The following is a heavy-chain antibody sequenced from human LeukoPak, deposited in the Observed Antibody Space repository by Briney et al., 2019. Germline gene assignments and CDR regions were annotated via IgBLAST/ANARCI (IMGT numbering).Heavy chain of an antibody. V-gene: IGHV3-7*01. CDR2: IKQDGSEK. D-gene: IGHD2-15*01. CDR3: ARGLHAGYLYYYMDV. J-gene: IGHJ6*03. CDR1: GFTFSSYW. Sequence: GGSLRLSCAASGFTFSSYWMSWVRQAPGKGLEWVANIKQDGSEKYYVDSVKGRFTISRDNAKNSLYLQMNSLRAEDTAVYYCARGLHAGYLYYYMDVWGKGTTVTVSS.